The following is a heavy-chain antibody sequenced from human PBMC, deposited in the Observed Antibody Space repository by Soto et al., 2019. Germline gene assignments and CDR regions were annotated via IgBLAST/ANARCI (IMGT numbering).Heavy chain of an antibody. V-gene: IGHV3-11*04. J-gene: IGHJ2*01. D-gene: IGHD5-12*01. CDR3: ARETYYSGHVIGNLDL. CDR2: ISADGSVM. Sequence: QVQLVESGGGLVKSGGSLRLSCAASGFMFPTYYMTWMRQAPGKGLEWVAYISADGSVMDYGDSVKGRFTISRDNAKKSLYLQMSSLTIEDAAIYYCARETYYSGHVIGNLDLWGRGTLVTVSS. CDR1: GFMFPTYY.